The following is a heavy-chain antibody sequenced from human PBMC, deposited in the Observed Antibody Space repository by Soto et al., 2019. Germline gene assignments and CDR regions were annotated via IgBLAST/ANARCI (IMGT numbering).Heavy chain of an antibody. Sequence: QVQLQESGPGLVKPSETLSLTCAVSGDAISSPNWGSWYRQTPGKGLELIGEMFASGSSNYNQSLNGRVTISLDTSKNHFSLKLTSLTAADTAIYYCAREGCDHRPDYWGQGIPVTVSS. V-gene: IGHV4-4*02. J-gene: IGHJ4*02. CDR1: GDAISSPNW. CDR2: MFASGSS. CDR3: AREGCDHRPDY.